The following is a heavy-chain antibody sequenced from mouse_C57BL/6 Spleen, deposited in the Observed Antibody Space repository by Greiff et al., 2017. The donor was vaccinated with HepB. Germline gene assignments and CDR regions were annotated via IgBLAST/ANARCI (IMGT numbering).Heavy chain of an antibody. CDR1: GFTFSDYY. J-gene: IGHJ2*01. V-gene: IGHV5-12*01. Sequence: EVQGVESGGGLVQPGGSLKLSCAASGFTFSDYYMYWVRQTPEKRLEWVAYISNGGGSTYYPDTVKGRFTISRDNAKNTLYLQMSRLKSEDTAMYYCARVGSYYFDYWGHGTTLTVSS. CDR3: ARVGSYYFDY. CDR2: ISNGGGST.